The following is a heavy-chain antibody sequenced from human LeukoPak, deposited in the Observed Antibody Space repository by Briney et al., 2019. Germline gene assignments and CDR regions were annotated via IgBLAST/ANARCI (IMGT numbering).Heavy chain of an antibody. CDR2: ITGSGHDS. CDR3: AREWYYRMDV. V-gene: IGHV3-23*01. CDR1: GFSFKTFA. Sequence: GGSLRLSCAASGFSFKTFAMSWVRQAPGKGLEWFSSITGSGHDSYYADSVKGRFTISRDNSKNTLYLQMSSLRAEDTAVYYCAREWYYRMDVWGQGTTVTVSS. J-gene: IGHJ6*02.